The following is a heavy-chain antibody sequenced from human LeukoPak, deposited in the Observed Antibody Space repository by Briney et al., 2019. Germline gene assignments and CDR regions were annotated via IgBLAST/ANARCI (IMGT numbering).Heavy chain of an antibody. Sequence: PGGSLRLSSAASAFTFSSYAMSWIRQAPGKGLQWVSDISGSGGSTYYADSVKGRFTISRDNSKNTLYLQMNSLRAEDTAVYYCAKDVEMAPSYAFDIWGQGTMVTVSS. V-gene: IGHV3-23*01. D-gene: IGHD5-24*01. CDR1: AFTFSSYA. CDR3: AKDVEMAPSYAFDI. J-gene: IGHJ3*02. CDR2: ISGSGGST.